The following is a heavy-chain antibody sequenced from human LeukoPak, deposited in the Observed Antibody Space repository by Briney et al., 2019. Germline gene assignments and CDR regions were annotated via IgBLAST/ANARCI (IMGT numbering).Heavy chain of an antibody. CDR1: GFTFSSYA. J-gene: IGHJ3*01. D-gene: IGHD1-26*01. CDR3: AKVAGVGASGGDVFDF. Sequence: GGSLRLSCAASGFTFSSYAMNWVRQAPGKGLEWVSTISGSGVITYYADSVKGRFTISRDNSKNTLYLQMNSLRAEDTAVYYCAKVAGVGASGGDVFDFWGQGTMVTVSS. V-gene: IGHV3-23*01. CDR2: ISGSGVIT.